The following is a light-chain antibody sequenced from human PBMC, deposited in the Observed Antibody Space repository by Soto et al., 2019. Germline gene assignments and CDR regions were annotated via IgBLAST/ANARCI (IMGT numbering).Light chain of an antibody. CDR1: SSDVGGYNY. J-gene: IGLJ2*01. Sequence: QSALTQPRSVSGSPGQSVTISCTGTSSDVGGYNYVSWYQQHPGKAPKLMIYVVSKRPSGVPDRFSGSKSGNTASLTISGLQAEDEADYYCCSYAGSYTFGVVFGGGTKLTVL. V-gene: IGLV2-11*01. CDR2: VVS. CDR3: CSYAGSYTFGVV.